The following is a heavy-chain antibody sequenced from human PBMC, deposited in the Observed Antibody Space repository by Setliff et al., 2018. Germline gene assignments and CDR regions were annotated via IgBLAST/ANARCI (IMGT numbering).Heavy chain of an antibody. CDR2: ISGSGDNT. CDR1: GFTFSNAW. V-gene: IGHV3-23*01. J-gene: IGHJ4*02. D-gene: IGHD3-22*01. CDR3: AKDGDNYHDSGDYYHEIDY. Sequence: PGGSLRLSCAASGFTFSNAWMNWVRQAPGKGLAWVSCISGSGDNTNYADSVKGRFTISRDNSKSILYLQMNSLRPADTAVYYCAKDGDNYHDSGDYYHEIDYWGQGAQVTVSS.